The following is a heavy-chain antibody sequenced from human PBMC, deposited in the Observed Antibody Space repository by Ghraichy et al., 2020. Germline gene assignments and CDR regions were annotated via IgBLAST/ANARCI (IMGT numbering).Heavy chain of an antibody. CDR1: GYTFPNFD. CDR3: VRGGGWGGWSWLNV. CDR2: MYPNNGHT. D-gene: IGHD3-16*01. Sequence: ASVKVSCKAFGYTFPNFDISWVRQATGQGLEWMGWMYPNNGHTDYAQKFQGRVTMTRDTSLSTAYMELHGLKSEDTAVYYCVRGGGWGGWSWLNVWGQGTLVTVSS. J-gene: IGHJ4*02. V-gene: IGHV1-8*02.